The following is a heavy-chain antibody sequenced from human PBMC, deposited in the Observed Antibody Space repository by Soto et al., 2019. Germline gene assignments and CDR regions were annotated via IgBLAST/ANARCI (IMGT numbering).Heavy chain of an antibody. Sequence: SETLSLPXTASGRRLSSGSYYWSWIRQPPGNGLEWIGYIYYSGSTNYNPSLKSRVTISVDTSKNQLSLKLSSVTAADTAVYYCARAVINWNYVRYFYYCGQGTLVAVSS. D-gene: IGHD1-7*01. CDR2: IYYSGST. J-gene: IGHJ4*02. CDR1: GRRLSSGSYY. V-gene: IGHV4-61*01. CDR3: ARAVINWNYVRYFYY.